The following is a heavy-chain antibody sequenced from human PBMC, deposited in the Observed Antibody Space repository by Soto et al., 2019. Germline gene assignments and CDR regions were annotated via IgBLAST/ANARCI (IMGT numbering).Heavy chain of an antibody. CDR3: ARTNSSGWYSIGYYYYGMDV. J-gene: IGHJ6*02. D-gene: IGHD6-19*01. Sequence: SETLSLTCTVSGGSISSSSYYWGWIRQPPGKGLEWIGSIYYSGSTYYNPSLKSRVTISVDTSKNQFSLKLSSVTAADTAVYYCARTNSSGWYSIGYYYYGMDVWGQGTTVTVSS. CDR2: IYYSGST. CDR1: GGSISSSSYY. V-gene: IGHV4-39*01.